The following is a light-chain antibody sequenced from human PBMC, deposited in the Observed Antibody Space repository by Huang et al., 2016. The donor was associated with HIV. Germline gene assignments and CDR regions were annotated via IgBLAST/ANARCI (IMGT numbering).Light chain of an antibody. CDR2: AAS. V-gene: IGKV1-39*01. Sequence: DIQMTQSPSSLSASVGDRISITCRASQTISTFLIWYQQQPGKAPKLLIYAASNLQSGVSSRFSGTGSGTHFTLTVTGLQPDDFATYFCQQTSSVPLTFGGGTRVE. CDR1: QTISTF. J-gene: IGKJ4*01. CDR3: QQTSSVPLT.